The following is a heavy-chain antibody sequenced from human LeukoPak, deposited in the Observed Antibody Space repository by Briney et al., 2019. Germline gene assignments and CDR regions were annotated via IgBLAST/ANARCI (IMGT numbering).Heavy chain of an antibody. D-gene: IGHD5-24*01. CDR1: GFTVSSNY. V-gene: IGHV3-53*01. J-gene: IGHJ3*02. Sequence: GGSLRLSCAASGFTVSSNYMSWVRQAPGKGLEWVSVIYSGGSTYYADSVKGRFTISRDNSKNTLYLQMNSLRAEDTAVYYCARGEMATTIWGAFDIWGQGTMVTVSS. CDR3: ARGEMATTIWGAFDI. CDR2: IYSGGST.